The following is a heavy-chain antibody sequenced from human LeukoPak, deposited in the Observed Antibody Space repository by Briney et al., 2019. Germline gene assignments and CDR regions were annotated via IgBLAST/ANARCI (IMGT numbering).Heavy chain of an antibody. D-gene: IGHD3-10*01. V-gene: IGHV3-21*01. J-gene: IGHJ4*02. CDR1: GFNVSTYS. Sequence: GGSLRLSCAASGFNVSTYSMNWVRQAPGKGLEWVSSISTSISYIYYADSVKGRFTISRDNAKNSLYLQMNSLRAEDTAVYYCARSGGGFDYWGQGTLVTVSS. CDR3: ARSGGGFDY. CDR2: ISTSISYI.